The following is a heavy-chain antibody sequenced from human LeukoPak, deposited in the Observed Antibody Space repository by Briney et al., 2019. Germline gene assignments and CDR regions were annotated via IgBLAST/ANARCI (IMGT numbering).Heavy chain of an antibody. CDR3: ARSPKGSFDI. CDR2: MYPSGSR. CDR1: GGSISSYY. J-gene: IGHJ3*02. Sequence: SETLSLTCTVSGGSISSYYWNWIRQPAGKGLEWIGRMYPSGSRNYSPSLKSRVTMSVHTSKNQFSLRLNSVTAADPGVYYCARSPKGSFDIWGQGTVVTVSS. V-gene: IGHV4-4*07.